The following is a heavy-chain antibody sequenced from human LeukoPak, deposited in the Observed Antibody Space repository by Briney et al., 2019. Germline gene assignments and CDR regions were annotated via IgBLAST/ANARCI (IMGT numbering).Heavy chain of an antibody. Sequence: PGGSLRLSCAASGFTFTNYAMHWVRQAPGKGLGWVAFIRYDGSYKYYADSVKGRFTISRDNSKNTLYLQMNSLRAEDTAVYYCAKLSNNYMDVWGKGTTVTVSS. CDR2: IRYDGSYK. J-gene: IGHJ6*03. CDR3: AKLSNNYMDV. V-gene: IGHV3-30*02. CDR1: GFTFTNYA.